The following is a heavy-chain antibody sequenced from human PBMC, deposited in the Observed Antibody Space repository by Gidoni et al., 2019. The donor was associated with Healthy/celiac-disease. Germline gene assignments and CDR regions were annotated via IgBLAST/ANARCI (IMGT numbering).Heavy chain of an antibody. D-gene: IGHD4-4*01. CDR3: AKDHDYSNSNWFDP. J-gene: IGHJ5*02. CDR1: GFTFSSYA. CDR2: ISGSGGST. Sequence: EVQLLESGGGLVQPGGSLRLSCAASGFTFSSYAMSWVRQAPGKGLEWVSAISGSGGSTYYADSVKGRFSISRGNSKDTLDLQMNSLRAEDTAVYYCAKDHDYSNSNWFDPWGQGTLVTVSS. V-gene: IGHV3-23*01.